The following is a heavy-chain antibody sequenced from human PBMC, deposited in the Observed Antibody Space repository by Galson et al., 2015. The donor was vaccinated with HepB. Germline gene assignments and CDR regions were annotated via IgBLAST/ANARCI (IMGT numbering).Heavy chain of an antibody. CDR2: INAGNGNT. J-gene: IGHJ4*02. V-gene: IGHV1-3*01. D-gene: IGHD6-13*01. CDR1: GYTFTSYA. Sequence: SVKVSCKASGYTFTSYAMHWVRQAPGQRLEWMGWINAGNGNTKYSQKFQGRVTITRDTSASTAYMELSSLRSEDTAVYYCARRTIAAAGTIDYWGQGTLVTVSS. CDR3: ARRTIAAAGTIDY.